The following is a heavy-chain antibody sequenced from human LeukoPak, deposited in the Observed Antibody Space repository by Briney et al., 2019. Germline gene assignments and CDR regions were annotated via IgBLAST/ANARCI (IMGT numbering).Heavy chain of an antibody. J-gene: IGHJ3*02. CDR1: GFTFSSYS. CDR3: AREGLALPWAFDI. D-gene: IGHD6-19*01. CDR2: ISSSSSTV. Sequence: GGSLRLSCAASGFTFSSYSMNWVRQAPGKGLEWVSYISSSSSTVHYADSVKGRFTISRDNAKNSLYLQMNSLRAEDTAVYYCAREGLALPWAFDIWGQGTMVTVSS. V-gene: IGHV3-48*04.